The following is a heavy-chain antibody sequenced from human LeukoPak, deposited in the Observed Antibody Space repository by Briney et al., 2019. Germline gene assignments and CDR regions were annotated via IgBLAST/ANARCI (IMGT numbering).Heavy chain of an antibody. V-gene: IGHV3-30*18. CDR3: AKDGRGAAAAYYFDY. D-gene: IGHD6-13*01. CDR1: GFTFSSHG. J-gene: IGHJ4*02. Sequence: GRSLRLSCAASGFTFSSHGMHWVRQAPGKGLEWVAVIANDGRDKKYADSVKGRFTISRDNSKNTLYLQINSLRAEDTAVYYCAKDGRGAAAAYYFDYWGQGTLATVSS. CDR2: IANDGRDK.